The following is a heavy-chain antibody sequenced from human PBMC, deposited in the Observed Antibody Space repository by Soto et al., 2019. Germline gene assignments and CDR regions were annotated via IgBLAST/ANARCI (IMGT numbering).Heavy chain of an antibody. J-gene: IGHJ4*02. D-gene: IGHD5-12*01. CDR3: AREVIVATIHYFDY. CDR2: VIPIFGTA. V-gene: IGHV1-69*13. CDR1: GGTFSSYA. Sequence: SVKVSCKASGGTFSSYAISWVRQAPGQGLEWMGGVIPIFGTANYAQKFQGRVTITADESTSTAYMELSSLRSEDTAVYYCAREVIVATIHYFDYWGQGTLVTVPS.